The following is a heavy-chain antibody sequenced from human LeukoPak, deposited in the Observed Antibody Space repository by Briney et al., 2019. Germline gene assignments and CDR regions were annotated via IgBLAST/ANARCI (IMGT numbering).Heavy chain of an antibody. J-gene: IGHJ4*02. V-gene: IGHV3-23*01. CDR3: AKCAWFGDVPGGDY. Sequence: GGSLRLSCAASGFTFSNSAMSWVRQAPGKGLEWVSAISGSGDTTYYADSVKGWFAISRDNSKNTLYLQMTSLRADDTALYYCAKCAWFGDVPGGDYWGQGILVTVSS. CDR1: GFTFSNSA. CDR2: ISGSGDTT. D-gene: IGHD3-10*01.